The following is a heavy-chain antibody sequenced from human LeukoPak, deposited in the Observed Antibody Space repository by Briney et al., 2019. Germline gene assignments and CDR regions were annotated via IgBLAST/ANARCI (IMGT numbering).Heavy chain of an antibody. CDR3: AKDNRRHYTSGPNPDSLH. D-gene: IGHD6-19*01. CDR1: GFTFSSYW. J-gene: IGHJ4*02. CDR2: INSDGSST. Sequence: GGSLRLSCAASGFTFSSYWMHWVRQAPGKGLVWVSRINSDGSSTSYADSVKGRFTISRDNAKNTLYLQMNSLRVEDTAFYYCAKDNRRHYTSGPNPDSLHWGQGALVTVSS. V-gene: IGHV3-74*01.